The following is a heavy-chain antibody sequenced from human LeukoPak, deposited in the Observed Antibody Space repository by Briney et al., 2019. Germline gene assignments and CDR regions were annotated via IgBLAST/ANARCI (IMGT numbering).Heavy chain of an antibody. J-gene: IGHJ5*02. CDR3: ARDGGA. D-gene: IGHD3-16*01. CDR2: IYTSGST. Sequence: SETLSLTCTVSGGSISSGSYYWSWIRQPAGKGLEWIGRIYTSGSTNYNPSLKSRVTISVDTSKNQFSLKLSSVTAADTAVYYCARDGGAWGQGTLDTVSS. CDR1: GGSISSGSYY. V-gene: IGHV4-61*02.